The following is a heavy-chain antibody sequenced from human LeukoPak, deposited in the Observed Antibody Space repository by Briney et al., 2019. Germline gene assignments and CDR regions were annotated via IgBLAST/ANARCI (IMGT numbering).Heavy chain of an antibody. CDR2: IRGSGDST. Sequence: GGTLRLSCGASGFTFSSYGMSWVRQAPGKGLEWVSGIRGSGDSTYYADSVKGRFTISRDNSKNTLYLQMNSLRAEDTAVYYCARKDREAGYWGQGTLVTVSS. CDR1: GFTFSSYG. J-gene: IGHJ4*02. CDR3: ARKDREAGY. D-gene: IGHD5-24*01. V-gene: IGHV3-23*01.